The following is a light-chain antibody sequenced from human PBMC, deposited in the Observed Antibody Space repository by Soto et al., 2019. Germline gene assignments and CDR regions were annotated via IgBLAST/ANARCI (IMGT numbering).Light chain of an antibody. CDR1: QSVNSNY. V-gene: IGKV3-20*01. CDR2: GVS. CDR3: QQSYSTPRT. Sequence: EIVLTQSPGTLSLSPGARATLSCRASQSVNSNYLAWHQQQPGQAPRLLIYGVSSRATGIPDRFSGSGSGTDFTLTISRLEPEDCATYYGQQSYSTPRTFGQGTKVDI. J-gene: IGKJ1*01.